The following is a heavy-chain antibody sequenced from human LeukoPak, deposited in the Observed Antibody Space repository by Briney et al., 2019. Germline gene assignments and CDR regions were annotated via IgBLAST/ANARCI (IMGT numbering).Heavy chain of an antibody. Sequence: GGSLSLSCATSGFTFSNSDMNWVRQAPGKGLEWVSSITTTSSYIYYADSVRGRFTISRDNAKNSLYLQINSLRDEDTAVYYCARETVGLDYWGQGTLVTVSS. J-gene: IGHJ4*02. V-gene: IGHV3-21*01. CDR2: ITTTSSYI. D-gene: IGHD4-23*01. CDR3: ARETVGLDY. CDR1: GFTFSNSD.